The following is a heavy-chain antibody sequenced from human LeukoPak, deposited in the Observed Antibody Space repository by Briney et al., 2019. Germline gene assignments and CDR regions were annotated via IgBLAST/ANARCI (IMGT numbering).Heavy chain of an antibody. V-gene: IGHV3-30-3*01. D-gene: IGHD2-2*02. Sequence: QPGGSLRLSCAASGFTFSSYAMHWVRQAPGKGLEWVAVISYDGSNKYYADSVKGRFTISRDNSKNTLYLQMNSLRAEDTAVYYCAKDIPLDYWGQGTLVTVSS. J-gene: IGHJ4*02. CDR1: GFTFSSYA. CDR2: ISYDGSNK. CDR3: AKDIPLDY.